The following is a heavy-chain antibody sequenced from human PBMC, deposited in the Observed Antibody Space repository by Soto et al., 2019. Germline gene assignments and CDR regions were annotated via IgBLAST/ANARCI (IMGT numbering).Heavy chain of an antibody. V-gene: IGHV1-24*01. Sequence: ASVKVSCKVSGYTLTELSMHWVRQAPGKGLEWMGGFDPEDGETIYAQKFQGRVTMTEDTSTDTAYMELSSLRSEDTVVYYCASFHIAARLPPPSRYYYYGMDVWGQGTTVTVSS. J-gene: IGHJ6*02. CDR1: GYTLTELS. CDR3: ASFHIAARLPPPSRYYYYGMDV. D-gene: IGHD6-6*01. CDR2: FDPEDGET.